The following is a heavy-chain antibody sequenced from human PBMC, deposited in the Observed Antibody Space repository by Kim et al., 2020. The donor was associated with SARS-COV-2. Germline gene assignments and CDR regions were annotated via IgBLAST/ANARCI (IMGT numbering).Heavy chain of an antibody. V-gene: IGHV3-23*01. J-gene: IGHJ4*02. CDR1: GFTFSSYA. CDR2: ISGSGGST. Sequence: GGSLRLSCAASGFTFSSYAMSWVRQAPGKGLEWVSAISGSGGSTYYADSVKGRFTISRDNSKNTLYLQMNSLRAEDTAVYYCAKDQYPYCSGGSCYSPFDYWGQGTLVTVSS. CDR3: AKDQYPYCSGGSCYSPFDY. D-gene: IGHD2-15*01.